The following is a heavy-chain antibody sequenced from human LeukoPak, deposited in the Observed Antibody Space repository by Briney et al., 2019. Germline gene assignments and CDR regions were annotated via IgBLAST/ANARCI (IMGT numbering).Heavy chain of an antibody. CDR3: ARRYSSSWYWCFDL. Sequence: SETLSLTCTVSGGSISSSSYYWGWIRQPPGKGLEWIGSIYYSGSTYYNPSLKSRVTISVDTSKNQFSLKLSSVTAADTAVYYCARRYSSSWYWCFDLWGRGTLVTVSS. CDR1: GGSISSSSYY. V-gene: IGHV4-39*01. D-gene: IGHD6-13*01. CDR2: IYYSGST. J-gene: IGHJ2*01.